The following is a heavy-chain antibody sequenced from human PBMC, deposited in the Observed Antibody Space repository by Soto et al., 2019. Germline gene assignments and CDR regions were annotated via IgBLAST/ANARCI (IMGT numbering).Heavy chain of an antibody. Sequence: PSETLSLTCTVSGGSISSGGYYWSWIRQHPGKGLEWIGYIYYSGSTYYNPSLKSRVTISVDTSKNQFSLKLSSVTAADTAVYYCARFMELHDILSDYFDYWGQGTLVTVSS. D-gene: IGHD3-9*01. CDR3: ARFMELHDILSDYFDY. V-gene: IGHV4-31*03. J-gene: IGHJ4*02. CDR2: IYYSGST. CDR1: GGSISSGGYY.